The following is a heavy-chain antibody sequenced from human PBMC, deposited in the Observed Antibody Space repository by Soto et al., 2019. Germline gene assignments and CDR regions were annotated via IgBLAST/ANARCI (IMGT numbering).Heavy chain of an antibody. CDR1: GGSISSSSYY. Sequence: QLQLQESGPGLVNPAETLSLTCTVSGGSISSSSYYWGWIRQPPGKGLEWIGSIHYSGSTYHNPSLKSRAAICVDLSKNQFYLKLTSVTAADTAAYHCARPFYIGSGGRHFYMDVWGRGTTVTVS. CDR3: ARPFYIGSGGRHFYMDV. D-gene: IGHD3-10*01. V-gene: IGHV4-39*01. J-gene: IGHJ6*03. CDR2: IHYSGST.